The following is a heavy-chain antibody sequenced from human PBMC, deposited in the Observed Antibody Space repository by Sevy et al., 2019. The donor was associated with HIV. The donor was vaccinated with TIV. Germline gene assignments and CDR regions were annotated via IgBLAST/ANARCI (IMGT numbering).Heavy chain of an antibody. CDR3: AAHEGVTISEARFDP. V-gene: IGHV4-39*01. Sequence: SETLSLTCSVSGGSLITTNYYWAWLSQSPGKGLEWIASIYYSGSTYYNPSLKARVTVSVDTSRSQFSLILNSVTAADTSVYYCAAHEGVTISEARFDPWGQGTLVTVSS. J-gene: IGHJ5*02. CDR2: IYYSGST. D-gene: IGHD1-1*01. CDR1: GGSLITTNYY.